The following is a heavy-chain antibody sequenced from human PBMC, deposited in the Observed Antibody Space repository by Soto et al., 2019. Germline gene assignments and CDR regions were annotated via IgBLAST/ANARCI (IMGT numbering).Heavy chain of an antibody. V-gene: IGHV3-21*04. Sequence: GGSLRLSCAASGFTFSSYSMNWVRQAPGKGLEWVSSISSSSSYIYYADSVKGRFTISRDNAKNSLYLQMNSLRAEDTAVYYCAVDFLHTSAYYYYYGMDVWGQGTTVTVSS. CDR3: AVDFLHTSAYYYYYGMDV. CDR2: ISSSSSYI. CDR1: GFTFSSYS. J-gene: IGHJ6*02.